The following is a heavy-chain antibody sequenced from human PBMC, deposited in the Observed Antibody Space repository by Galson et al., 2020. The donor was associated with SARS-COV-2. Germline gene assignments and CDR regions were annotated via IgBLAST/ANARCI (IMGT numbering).Heavy chain of an antibody. Sequence: PSETLSLTCAVFGGSFSGYSWTWIRQPPGKGLEWTGEINLSGRTRYNPSLKSRVSMPVDTSKNQFSLRLSSVTAADTAVYYCARGFDGLYDSSGFFGLGVFFYYGLDVWGQGTTVSVSS. J-gene: IGHJ6*02. CDR1: GGSFSGYS. CDR2: INLSGRT. V-gene: IGHV4-34*01. CDR3: ARGFDGLYDSSGFFGLGVFFYYGLDV. D-gene: IGHD3-22*01.